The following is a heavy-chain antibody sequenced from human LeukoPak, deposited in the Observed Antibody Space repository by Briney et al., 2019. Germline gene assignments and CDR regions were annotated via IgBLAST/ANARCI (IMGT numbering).Heavy chain of an antibody. Sequence: GASVKVSCKASGGTFSNFRIAWVRQAPGQGFEWMGGIIPLSGTPNYAQKFQGRVTITTDDSSTTAYMELRSLRSDDTAVYYCARGRGQVVFDYWGQGTLVTVSS. CDR1: GGTFSNFR. J-gene: IGHJ4*02. CDR3: ARGRGQVVFDY. D-gene: IGHD3-10*01. CDR2: IIPLSGTP. V-gene: IGHV1-69*05.